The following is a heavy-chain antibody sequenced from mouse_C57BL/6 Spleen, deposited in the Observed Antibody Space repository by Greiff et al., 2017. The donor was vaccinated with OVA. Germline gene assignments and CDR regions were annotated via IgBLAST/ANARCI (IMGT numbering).Heavy chain of an antibody. CDR1: GYTFTSYW. V-gene: IGHV1-64*01. CDR2: IHPNSGST. J-gene: IGHJ2*01. D-gene: IGHD2-4*01. Sequence: QVQLQQPGAEPVKPGASVKLSCKASGYTFTSYWMHWVKQRPGQGLEWIGMIHPNSGSTNYNEKFKSKATLTVDKSSSTAYMQLSSLTSEDSAVYYCAREGYYDYLYYCDYWGQGTTLTVSS. CDR3: AREGYYDYLYYCDY.